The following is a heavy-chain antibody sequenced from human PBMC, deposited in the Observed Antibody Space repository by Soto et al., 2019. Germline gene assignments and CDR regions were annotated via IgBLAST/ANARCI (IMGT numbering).Heavy chain of an antibody. V-gene: IGHV4-61*01. CDR2: VFRSGSI. CDR3: ARARNRYFDY. Sequence: QVHLQESGPGLVRPSESLSLTCNVSGGSMSTGSYFWSWVRQPPGKVLEWIGYVFRSGSINYSPSFKSRVTISIDTSKNQFSLMLKSVTAADTAVYFCARARNRYFDYWGQGALVTVSS. CDR1: GGSMSTGSYF. J-gene: IGHJ4*02. D-gene: IGHD1-1*01.